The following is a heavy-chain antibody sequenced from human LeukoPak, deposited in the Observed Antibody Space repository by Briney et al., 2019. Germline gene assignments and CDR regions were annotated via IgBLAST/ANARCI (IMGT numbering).Heavy chain of an antibody. D-gene: IGHD1-1*01. J-gene: IGHJ3*02. CDR2: IKQDGSEE. CDR1: GLTFSYYW. Sequence: GGSLRLSCATSGLTFSYYWMNWVRQAPGKGLEWVANIKQDGSEEYYVESVKGRFTISRDNSKNSLFLQMNSLRVEDTAMYYCTAGGYDWRTFGMWGQGTMVTVSS. V-gene: IGHV3-7*01. CDR3: TAGGYDWRTFGM.